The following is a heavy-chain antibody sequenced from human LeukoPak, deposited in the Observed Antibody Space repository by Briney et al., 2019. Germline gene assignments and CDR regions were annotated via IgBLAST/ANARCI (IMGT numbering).Heavy chain of an antibody. D-gene: IGHD3-22*01. Sequence: PGGSLRLSCAASGFTFSDYNINWVRQAPRKGLEWVSSISSSGTYLYYADSVKGRFTISRDNAKNSVSLQMNSLRAEDTAVYYCARDSAPYYYDSRLLGAFDIWGQGTMVTVSS. J-gene: IGHJ3*02. V-gene: IGHV3-21*01. CDR1: GFTFSDYN. CDR3: ARDSAPYYYDSRLLGAFDI. CDR2: ISSSGTYL.